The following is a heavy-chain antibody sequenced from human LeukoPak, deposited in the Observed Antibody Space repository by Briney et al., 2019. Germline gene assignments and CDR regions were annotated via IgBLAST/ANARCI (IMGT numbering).Heavy chain of an antibody. J-gene: IGHJ3*02. D-gene: IGHD6-19*01. CDR1: GFTFSSYW. V-gene: IGHV3-7*01. CDR3: ARDIGEQWLQTNIRPILRGAFDI. CDR2: IKQDGSEK. Sequence: PGGSLRLSCAASGFTFSSYWMSWVRQAPGKGLEWVANIKQDGSEKYYVDSVKGRFTISRDNAKNSLYLQMNSLRAEDTAVYYCARDIGEQWLQTNIRPILRGAFDIWGQGTMVTVSS.